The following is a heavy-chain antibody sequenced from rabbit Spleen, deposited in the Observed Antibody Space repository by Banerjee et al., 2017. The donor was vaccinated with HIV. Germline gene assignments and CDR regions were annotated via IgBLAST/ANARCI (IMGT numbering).Heavy chain of an antibody. CDR1: GFSFSSGW. D-gene: IGHD8-1*01. J-gene: IGHJ6*01. CDR2: IDAGSSGST. Sequence: QEQLEESGGDLVKPEGSLTLTCTASGFSFSSGWMCWVRQAPGKGLEWIACIDAGSSGSTYYANWAKGRFTISKTSSTTVTLQMTSLTAADTATYFCARDSGSSFSSYGMDLWGPGTLVTVS. V-gene: IGHV1S45*01. CDR3: ARDSGSSFSSYGMDL.